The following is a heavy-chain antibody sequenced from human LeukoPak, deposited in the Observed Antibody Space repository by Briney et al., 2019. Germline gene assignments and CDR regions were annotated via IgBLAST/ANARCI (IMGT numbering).Heavy chain of an antibody. CDR2: IYYSGST. D-gene: IGHD6-6*01. V-gene: IGHV4-61*08. J-gene: IGHJ1*01. Sequence: PSQTLSLTCTVSGGSISSGDYYWSWIRQPPGKGLEWIGYIYYSGSTNYNPSLKSRVTISVDTSKNQFSLKLSSVTAADTAVYYCARISSIAARPYAEYFQHWGQGTLVTVSS. CDR3: ARISSIAARPYAEYFQH. CDR1: GGSISSGDYY.